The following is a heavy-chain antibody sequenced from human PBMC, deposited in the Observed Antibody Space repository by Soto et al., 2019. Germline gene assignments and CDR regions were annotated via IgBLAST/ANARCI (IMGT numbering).Heavy chain of an antibody. CDR2: INPSDGNR. D-gene: IGHD3-22*01. Sequence: ASVKVSCKASGYSISFYCINWVRQATGQGLEWMGWINPSDGNRNFAQKFEDRVTMTTATSTNTVFLELRSLKSDDTAIYYCARDRLRGYDSSGFSSWGQGTMVTVSS. CDR1: GYSISFYC. J-gene: IGHJ5*02. V-gene: IGHV1-18*01. CDR3: ARDRLRGYDSSGFSS.